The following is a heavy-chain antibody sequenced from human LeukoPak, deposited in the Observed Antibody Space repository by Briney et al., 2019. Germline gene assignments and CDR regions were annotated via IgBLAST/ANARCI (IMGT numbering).Heavy chain of an antibody. CDR3: AKGQDIVVVVAAGYYFDY. CDR2: LYMNDNT. CDR1: GTIVSTNY. J-gene: IGHJ4*02. V-gene: IGHV3-53*01. Sequence: GGSLRLSCVSSGTIVSTNYMHWVRQAPGKGLESVSILYMNDNTYYADSVKGRFTISRDSSKKTLYLQMSSLRAEDTAVYYCAKGQDIVVVVAAGYYFDYWGQGTLVTVSS. D-gene: IGHD2-15*01.